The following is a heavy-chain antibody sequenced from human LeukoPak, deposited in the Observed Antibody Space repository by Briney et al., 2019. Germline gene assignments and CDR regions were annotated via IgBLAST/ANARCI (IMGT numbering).Heavy chain of an antibody. Sequence: GASVKVSCTASGYTFSHHGISWVRQAPGQGLEWMGWISCYNGDTMYAQNVQGRVTMTTDTSTRTAYMELRSLRSDDTAMYYCARDPSNSSGYHAHLDSWGQGTLVTVSS. CDR2: ISCYNGDT. CDR3: ARDPSNSSGYHAHLDS. V-gene: IGHV1-18*01. CDR1: GYTFSHHG. J-gene: IGHJ4*02. D-gene: IGHD3-22*01.